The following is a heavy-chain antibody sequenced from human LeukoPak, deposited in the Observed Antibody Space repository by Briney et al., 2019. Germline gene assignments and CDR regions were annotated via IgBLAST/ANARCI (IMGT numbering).Heavy chain of an antibody. CDR2: IYYSGST. V-gene: IGHV4-39*01. D-gene: IGHD6-13*01. J-gene: IGHJ4*02. Sequence: SETLSLTCTVSGGSISSSSNYYWGWIRQPPGKGLEWIGSIYYSGSTYYNPSLKSRVTISVDTSKNQFSLKLSSVIAADTAVYYCARPGYSSSWTPVYWGQGTLVTVSS. CDR1: GGSISSSSNYY. CDR3: ARPGYSSSWTPVY.